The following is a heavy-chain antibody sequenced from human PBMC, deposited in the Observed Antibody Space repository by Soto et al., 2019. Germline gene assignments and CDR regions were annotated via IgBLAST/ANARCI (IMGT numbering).Heavy chain of an antibody. Sequence: SETLSLTRTVSGGSISSSSYYWGWIRQPPGKGLEWIGSIYYSGSTYYNPSLKSRVTISVDTSKNQFSLKLSSVTAADTAVYYCARQPTYYYDSSGYYSSDYWGQGTLVTVSS. CDR3: ARQPTYYYDSSGYYSSDY. J-gene: IGHJ4*02. CDR1: GGSISSSSYY. D-gene: IGHD3-22*01. V-gene: IGHV4-39*01. CDR2: IYYSGST.